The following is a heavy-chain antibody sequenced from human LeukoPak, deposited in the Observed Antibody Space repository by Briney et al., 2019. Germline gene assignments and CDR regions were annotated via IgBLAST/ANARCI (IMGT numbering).Heavy chain of an antibody. CDR2: IYYSGST. CDR1: GGSISSSSYY. Sequence: KPSETLSLTCTVSGGSISSSSYYWGWIRQPPGKGLEWIGSIYYSGSTYYNPSLKSRVTISVDTSKNQFSLKLSSVTAADTAVYYCARDPASSGYSPPFDYWGQGTLVTVSS. J-gene: IGHJ4*02. D-gene: IGHD3-22*01. V-gene: IGHV4-39*07. CDR3: ARDPASSGYSPPFDY.